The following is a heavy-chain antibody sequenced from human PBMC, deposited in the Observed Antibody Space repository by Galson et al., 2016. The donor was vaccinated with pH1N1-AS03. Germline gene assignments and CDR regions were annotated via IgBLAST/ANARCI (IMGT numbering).Heavy chain of an antibody. CDR1: GGSVSSGSYY. CDR2: IYYSGST. J-gene: IGHJ5*02. V-gene: IGHV4-61*01. Sequence: ETLSLTCTISGGSVSSGSYYWSWIRQPPGKGLEWVGYIYYSGSTNYNPSLKSRVTISVDTSKNQFSLKLSSVTAADTAVYYCAREQLDNWFDPWGQGTLVTVSS. D-gene: IGHD6-6*01. CDR3: AREQLDNWFDP.